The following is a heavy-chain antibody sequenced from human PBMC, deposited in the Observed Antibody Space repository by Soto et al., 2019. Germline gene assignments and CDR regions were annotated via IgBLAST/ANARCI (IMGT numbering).Heavy chain of an antibody. CDR2: ISSISSTI. Sequence: EVQLVESGGGLVQPGGSLRLSCAASGFTFGSSGMNWVRQDPGKGLEWVSYISSISSTIYYAHAVKGRFTISRDNAKTSLYLQMTSLRADDTAVYYCATDNPARGGGAFDIWGQGTMVTVSS. CDR1: GFTFGSSG. CDR3: ATDNPARGGGAFDI. D-gene: IGHD3-16*01. V-gene: IGHV3-48*01. J-gene: IGHJ3*02.